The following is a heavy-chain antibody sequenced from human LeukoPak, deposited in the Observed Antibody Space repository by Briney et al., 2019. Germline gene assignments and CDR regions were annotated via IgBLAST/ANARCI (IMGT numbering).Heavy chain of an antibody. CDR1: GGSISSYY. Sequence: SETLSLTCTVSGGSISSYYWSWIRQPPGKGLEWIGYIYYSGSTYYNPSLKSRVTISVDTSKNQFSLKLSSVTAADTAVYYCARDRVGATLDYWGQGTLVTVSS. CDR2: IYYSGST. J-gene: IGHJ4*02. D-gene: IGHD1-26*01. CDR3: ARDRVGATLDY. V-gene: IGHV4-59*12.